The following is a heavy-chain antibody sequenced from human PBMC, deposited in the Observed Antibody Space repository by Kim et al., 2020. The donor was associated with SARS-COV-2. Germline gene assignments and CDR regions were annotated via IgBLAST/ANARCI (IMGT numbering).Heavy chain of an antibody. CDR3: AKRSLTTGWYGPFDS. Sequence: AEKGRGRFTISVDNSKNDQYLQMNRLRTEDTAFYYCAKRSLTTGWYGPFDSWGQGTLVTVSS. D-gene: IGHD6-19*01. J-gene: IGHJ4*02. V-gene: IGHV3-43*01.